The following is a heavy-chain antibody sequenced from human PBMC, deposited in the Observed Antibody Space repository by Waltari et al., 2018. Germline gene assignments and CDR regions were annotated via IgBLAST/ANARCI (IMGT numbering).Heavy chain of an antibody. V-gene: IGHV3-9*01. CDR2: ISWNSGSI. Sequence: EVQLVESGGGLVQPGRSLRLSCAASGFTFDDYAMHWVRQAPGKGLWWGSVISWNSGSIGDADSVKGRFTISRDNAKNSLYLQMNSLRAEDTALYYCAKDAHDYWYFDLWGRGTLVTVSS. CDR3: AKDAHDYWYFDL. CDR1: GFTFDDYA. J-gene: IGHJ2*01.